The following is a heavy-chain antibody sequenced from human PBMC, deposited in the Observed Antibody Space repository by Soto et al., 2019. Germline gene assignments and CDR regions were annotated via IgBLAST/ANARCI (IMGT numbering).Heavy chain of an antibody. V-gene: IGHV1-2*04. CDR3: ARGLRYFDWLLEDNWFDP. CDR2: INPNSGGT. Sequence: ASVKVSCKASGYTFTGYYMHWVRQAPGQGLEWMGWINPNSGGTNYAQKFQGWVTMTGDMSISTAYIELSRLRSDDTDVYYWARGLRYFDWLLEDNWFDPWGQGTLVTVSS. D-gene: IGHD3-9*01. J-gene: IGHJ5*02. CDR1: GYTFTGYY.